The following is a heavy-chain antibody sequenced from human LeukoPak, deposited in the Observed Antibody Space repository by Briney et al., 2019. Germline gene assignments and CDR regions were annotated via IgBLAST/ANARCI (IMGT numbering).Heavy chain of an antibody. V-gene: IGHV3-23*01. CDR2: ISGSGGST. CDR3: AKAALLWFGEFSWFDP. CDR1: GFTFSSYA. Sequence: GGSLRLSCAASGFTFSSYAMSWVRQAPGKGLEWVSAISGSGGSTYYADSVKGRFTISRDNSKNTLYLQMNSLRAEDTAVYYCAKAALLWFGEFSWFDPWGQGTLVTVSS. D-gene: IGHD3-10*01. J-gene: IGHJ5*02.